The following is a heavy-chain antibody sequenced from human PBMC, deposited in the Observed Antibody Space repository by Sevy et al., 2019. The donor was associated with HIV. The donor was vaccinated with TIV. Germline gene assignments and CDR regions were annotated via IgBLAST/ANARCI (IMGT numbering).Heavy chain of an antibody. V-gene: IGHV1-18*01. CDR3: ARISTPRGKFNWFDP. CDR1: GYTFDSYG. Sequence: ASVKVSCKASGYTFDSYGISWVRQAPGQGLEYMGWIGPYNGNIKYAQNIQDRVTMTTDSSTSTAYMEVSSLRSDDTAVYFCARISTPRGKFNWFDPWGQGTLVTVSS. D-gene: IGHD3-10*01. J-gene: IGHJ5*02. CDR2: IGPYNGNI.